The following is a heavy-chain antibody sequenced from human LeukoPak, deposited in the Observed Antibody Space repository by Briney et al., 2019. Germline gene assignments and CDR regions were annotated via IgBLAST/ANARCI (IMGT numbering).Heavy chain of an antibody. CDR3: ARGPHWDPHFDY. V-gene: IGHV1-2*02. Sequence: GASVKVSCKASGCTFTAYHMHWVRQAPGQGLEWMGWINPNSGGTNYAQKFQGRVTMTRDTSISTAYMELSGLRSDDTAVYYCARGPHWDPHFDYWGQGTLVTVSS. CDR2: INPNSGGT. J-gene: IGHJ4*02. CDR1: GCTFTAYH. D-gene: IGHD7-27*01.